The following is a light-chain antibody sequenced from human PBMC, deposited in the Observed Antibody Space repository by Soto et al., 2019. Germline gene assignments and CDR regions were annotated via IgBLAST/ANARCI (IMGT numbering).Light chain of an antibody. CDR3: ASWDDSLNGVV. CDR2: DNN. V-gene: IGLV1-44*01. Sequence: QLVLTQPPSASGTPGQRVTISCSGSNSNIGSNTVNWYQQPPGTAPKLLIYDNNKRPSGVPGRFSDSKSGTSASLAISGLQSEDEADYYCASWDDSLNGVVFGGGTKVTVL. J-gene: IGLJ2*01. CDR1: NSNIGSNT.